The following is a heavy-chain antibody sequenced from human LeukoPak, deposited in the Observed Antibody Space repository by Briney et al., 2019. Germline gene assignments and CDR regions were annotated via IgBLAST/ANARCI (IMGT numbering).Heavy chain of an antibody. V-gene: IGHV1-8*01. CDR3: ASARKSTGYYPRVRYYFDY. J-gene: IGHJ4*02. Sequence: ASVKVSCKASGYTFTSYDINWVRQATGQGLEWMGWMNPNSGNTGYAQKFQGRVTMTRNTSISTAYMELSSLRSEDTAVYYCASARKSTGYYPRVRYYFDYWGQGTLVAVSS. CDR1: GYTFTSYD. CDR2: MNPNSGNT. D-gene: IGHD3-9*01.